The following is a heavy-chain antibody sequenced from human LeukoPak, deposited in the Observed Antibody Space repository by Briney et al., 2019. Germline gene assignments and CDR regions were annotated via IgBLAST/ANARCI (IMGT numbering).Heavy chain of an antibody. Sequence: GGSLRLSCEASGFAFSRSAMTWVRQAPGKGLIWVSGIADNGATYYADSVKGRFIISRDNSKNMVFLQMDSPRAEDTALYYCAKVGVELHYYYYMDVWGRGTTVPVSS. CDR2: IADNGAT. D-gene: IGHD3-3*01. CDR3: AKVGVELHYYYYMDV. CDR1: GFAFSRSA. J-gene: IGHJ6*03. V-gene: IGHV3-23*01.